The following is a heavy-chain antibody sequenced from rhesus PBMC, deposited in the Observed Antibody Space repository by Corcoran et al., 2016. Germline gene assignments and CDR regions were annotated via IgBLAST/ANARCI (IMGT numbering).Heavy chain of an antibody. V-gene: IGHV4-169*02. Sequence: QLQLQESGPGLVKPSETLSLTCADSGGSISSSYWSWIRPAPGKGLEWIGYIYGSGSSPNDNPSLKMRVTLSVDTSKNQLSLKLSSVTAADTAVYYCAREAYGSSFFDYWGQGVLVTVSS. CDR3: AREAYGSSFFDY. J-gene: IGHJ4*01. CDR1: GGSISSSY. CDR2: IYGSGSSP. D-gene: IGHD4-29*01.